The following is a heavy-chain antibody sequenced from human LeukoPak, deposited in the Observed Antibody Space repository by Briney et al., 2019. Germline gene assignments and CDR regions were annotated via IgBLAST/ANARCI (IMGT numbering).Heavy chain of an antibody. J-gene: IGHJ4*02. Sequence: SETLSLTCTVSGGSISSYYWSWIRQPPGKGLEWIGYIYCSGSTNYNPSLKGRVTISVDTSKNQSSLQLSSVTDADTAVYYCARDPYGGHRYWGQGAMVTVSS. CDR3: ARDPYGGHRY. V-gene: IGHV4-59*12. CDR1: GGSISSYY. D-gene: IGHD4/OR15-4a*01. CDR2: IYCSGST.